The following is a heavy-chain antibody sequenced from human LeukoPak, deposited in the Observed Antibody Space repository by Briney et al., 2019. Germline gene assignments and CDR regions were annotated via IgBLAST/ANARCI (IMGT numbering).Heavy chain of an antibody. V-gene: IGHV3-9*01. CDR2: ISWNSGSI. Sequence: GGSLRLSCAASGFTFDDYAMHWVRQAPGKGLEWVSGISWNSGSIGYADSVKGRFTISRDNAKNSLYLQMNSLRAEDTALYYCAKAPWPGQQLVGWDFQHWGQGTLVTVSS. CDR3: AKAPWPGQQLVGWDFQH. D-gene: IGHD6-13*01. J-gene: IGHJ1*01. CDR1: GFTFDDYA.